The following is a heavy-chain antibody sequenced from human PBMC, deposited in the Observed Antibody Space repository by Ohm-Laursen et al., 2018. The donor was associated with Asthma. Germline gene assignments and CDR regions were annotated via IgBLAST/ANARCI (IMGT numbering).Heavy chain of an antibody. CDR2: ISWDGGST. CDR3: ARERGLGTNYYGMDV. CDR1: GFTFDDYT. D-gene: IGHD3-10*01. Sequence: GSLRLSCAASGFTFDDYTMHWVRQAPGKGLEWVSLISWDGGSTYYADSVKGRFTISRDNAKNSLYLQMNSLRAEDTAVYYCARERGLGTNYYGMDVWGQGTTVTVSS. V-gene: IGHV3-43*01. J-gene: IGHJ6*02.